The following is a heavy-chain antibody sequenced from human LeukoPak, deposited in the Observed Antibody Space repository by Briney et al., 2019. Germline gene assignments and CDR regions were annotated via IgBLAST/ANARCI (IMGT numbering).Heavy chain of an antibody. V-gene: IGHV4-59*08. J-gene: IGHJ3*02. Sequence: SETLSLTCTVSGGSISSYYWSWIRQPPGKGLEWIGYIYYSGSTNYNPSLKSRVTISVDTSKNQFSLKLSSVTAAYTAVYYCARRRAVTTRLDAFDIWGQGTMVTVSS. CDR3: ARRRAVTTRLDAFDI. CDR1: GGSISSYY. D-gene: IGHD4-17*01. CDR2: IYYSGST.